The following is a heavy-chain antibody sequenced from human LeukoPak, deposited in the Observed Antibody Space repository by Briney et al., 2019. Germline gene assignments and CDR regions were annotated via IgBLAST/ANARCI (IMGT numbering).Heavy chain of an antibody. V-gene: IGHV4-34*01. CDR1: GGSFSGYY. J-gene: IGHJ4*02. Sequence: SETLSLTCAVYGGSFSGYYWSWTRQPPGKGLEWIGEINHSGSTNYNPSLKSRVTISVDTSKNQFSLKLSSVTAADTAVYYCARVASSSEPFDYWGQGTLVTVSS. D-gene: IGHD6-6*01. CDR3: ARVASSSEPFDY. CDR2: INHSGST.